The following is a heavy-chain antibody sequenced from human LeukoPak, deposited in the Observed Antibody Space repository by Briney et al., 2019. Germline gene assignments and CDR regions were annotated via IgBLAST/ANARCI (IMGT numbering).Heavy chain of an antibody. V-gene: IGHV4-59*08. CDR1: SGSISSYY. Sequence: SETLSLTCTVSSGSISSYYWSWIRQPPGKGLEWIGYIYYSGSTNYNPSLKSRVTTSVDTSKNQFSLKLSSVAAADTAVYYCARQVDDYGDYYFDYWGQGTLVTVSS. J-gene: IGHJ4*02. CDR3: ARQVDDYGDYYFDY. D-gene: IGHD4-17*01. CDR2: IYYSGST.